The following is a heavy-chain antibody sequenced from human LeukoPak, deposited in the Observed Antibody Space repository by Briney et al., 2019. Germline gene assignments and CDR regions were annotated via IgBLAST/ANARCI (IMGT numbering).Heavy chain of an antibody. CDR1: GFTFTTYG. V-gene: IGHV3-23*01. CDR3: AGAATDYYYYMDV. Sequence: GGTLRLSCSASGFTFTTYGMSWARQAPGKGLEWVSAIRASGGSTYYADSVKGRFTISRDNSKNTLYLQMNGLSADDTAVYYCAGAATDYYYYMDVWGKGTTVTISS. CDR2: IRASGGST. J-gene: IGHJ6*03. D-gene: IGHD1-26*01.